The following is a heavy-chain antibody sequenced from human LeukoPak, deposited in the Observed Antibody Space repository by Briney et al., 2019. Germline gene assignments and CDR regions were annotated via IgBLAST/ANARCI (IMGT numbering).Heavy chain of an antibody. D-gene: IGHD5-12*01. J-gene: IGHJ4*02. CDR3: ARDPDVDIVATIRTLDY. Sequence: SETLSLTCAVYGGSFSGYYWSWIRQPPGKGLEWIGEINHSGSTNYNPSLKSRVTISVDTSKNQFSLKLSSVTAADTAVYYCARDPDVDIVATIRTLDYWGQGTLVTVSS. V-gene: IGHV4-34*01. CDR1: GGSFSGYY. CDR2: INHSGST.